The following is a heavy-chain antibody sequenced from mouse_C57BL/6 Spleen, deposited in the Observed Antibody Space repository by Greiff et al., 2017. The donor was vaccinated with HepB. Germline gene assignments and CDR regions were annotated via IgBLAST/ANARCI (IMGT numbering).Heavy chain of an antibody. CDR2: INPNNGGT. D-gene: IGHD4-1*01. Sequence: EVQLQQSGPELVKPGASVKIPCKASGYTFTDYNMDWVKQSHGKSLEWIGDINPNNGGTIYNQKFKGKATLTVDKSSSTAYMELRSLTSEDTAVYYCAREGLGVRRYFDVWGTGTTVTVSS. CDR1: GYTFTDYN. V-gene: IGHV1-18*01. J-gene: IGHJ1*03. CDR3: AREGLGVRRYFDV.